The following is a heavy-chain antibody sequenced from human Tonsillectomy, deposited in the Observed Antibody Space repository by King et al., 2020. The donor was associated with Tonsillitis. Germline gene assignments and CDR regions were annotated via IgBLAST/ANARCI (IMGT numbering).Heavy chain of an antibody. V-gene: IGHV3-74*01. CDR3: ARASNSGFDY. CDR1: GFTFSIYW. D-gene: IGHD4-23*01. CDR2: IKSDGGST. Sequence: VQLVESGGGLVQPGGSLRLSCAASGFTFSIYWMHWVRQAPAKGLVWVSRIKSDGGSTSYADSLKGRFTISRDNAKNTLYLQMNSLRAEDTAVYYCARASNSGFDYWGQGTLVIVSS. J-gene: IGHJ4*02.